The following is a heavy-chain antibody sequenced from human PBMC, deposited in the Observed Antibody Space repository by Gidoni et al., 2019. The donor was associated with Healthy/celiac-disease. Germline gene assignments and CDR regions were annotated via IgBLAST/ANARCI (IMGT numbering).Heavy chain of an antibody. CDR1: GGSISSSSYY. J-gene: IGHJ4*02. CDR2: IYYSGST. V-gene: IGHV4-39*01. D-gene: IGHD6-19*01. CDR3: ARHVTAVAQDFDY. Sequence: QLQLQESGPGLVKPSETLSLTFTVSGGSISSSSYYWGWIRQPPGKGLEWIGSIYYSGSTYYNPSLKSRVTISVDTSKNQFSLKLSSVTAADTAVYYCARHVTAVAQDFDYWGQGTLVTVSS.